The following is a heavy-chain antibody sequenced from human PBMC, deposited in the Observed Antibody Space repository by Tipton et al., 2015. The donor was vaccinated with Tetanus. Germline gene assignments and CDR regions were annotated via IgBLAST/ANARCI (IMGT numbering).Heavy chain of an antibody. CDR2: IYYSGST. Sequence: TLSLTCTVSGGSISSSSYYWGWIRQPPGKGLEWIGSIYYSGSTYYNPSLKSRVTISVDTSKNQFSLKLSSVTAADTAVYYCAGYSSGWPPVWGQGTLVTVSS. CDR3: AGYSSGWPPV. D-gene: IGHD6-19*01. CDR1: GGSISSSSYY. J-gene: IGHJ4*02. V-gene: IGHV4-39*01.